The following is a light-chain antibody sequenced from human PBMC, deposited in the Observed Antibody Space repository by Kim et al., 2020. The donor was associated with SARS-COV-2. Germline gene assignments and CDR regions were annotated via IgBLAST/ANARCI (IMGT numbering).Light chain of an antibody. CDR2: KAS. CDR3: QQYNAFSVT. CDR1: QTISDW. V-gene: IGKV1-5*03. J-gene: IGKJ2*01. Sequence: ASVGDRVTFTCRASQTISDWLAWYQQKPGKAPKLLIYKASSSESGVSSRFSGSGSGTEFTLTISSLQPDDSATYYCQQYNAFSVTFGQGTKVDIK.